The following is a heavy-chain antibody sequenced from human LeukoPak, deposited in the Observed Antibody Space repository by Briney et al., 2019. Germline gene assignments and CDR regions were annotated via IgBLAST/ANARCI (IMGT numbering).Heavy chain of an antibody. V-gene: IGHV5-51*01. CDR2: IYPGDSDT. Sequence: PGESLKISCKGSGYSFTSYWTGWVRQMPGKGLEWMGIIYPGDSDTTYSPSFQGQVTMSADKSISTAFLQWSSLKASDTAMYYCARRGRDGYNYDAFDIWGQGTMVTVSS. J-gene: IGHJ3*02. CDR1: GYSFTSYW. D-gene: IGHD5-24*01. CDR3: ARRGRDGYNYDAFDI.